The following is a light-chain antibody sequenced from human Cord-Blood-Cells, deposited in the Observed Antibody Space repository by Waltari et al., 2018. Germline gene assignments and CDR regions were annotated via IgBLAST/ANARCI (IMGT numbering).Light chain of an antibody. V-gene: IGKV2-28*01. CDR1: QSLLHSNGYNY. CDR2: LGS. J-gene: IGKJ2*03. CDR3: MQALQTPYS. Sequence: DIVMTQSPLSLPVTTGEPASISCRSSQSLLHSNGYNYLDWYLQKPGQSPQLLIYLGSNRASGVPDRFSGSGSGTDFTLKISRVEAEDVGVYYCMQALQTPYSFGQWTKLEIK.